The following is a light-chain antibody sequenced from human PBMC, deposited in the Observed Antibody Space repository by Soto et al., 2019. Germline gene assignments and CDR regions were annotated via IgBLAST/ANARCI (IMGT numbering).Light chain of an antibody. Sequence: DIHMTQSPSTLSASVGDRVTTTCRARQSVSYWLAWYQQKPGKAPKLLIHDASTLESGVPSRFRGGGSGQEFTLTISGLQPDDFATYYCQQYGFSFGPGTKVEMK. CDR1: QSVSYW. CDR3: QQYGFS. CDR2: DAS. J-gene: IGKJ3*01. V-gene: IGKV1-5*01.